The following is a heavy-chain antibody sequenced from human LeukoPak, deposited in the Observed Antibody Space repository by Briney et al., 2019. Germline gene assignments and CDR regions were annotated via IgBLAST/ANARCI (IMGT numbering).Heavy chain of an antibody. D-gene: IGHD6-19*01. CDR3: ARGYSSGGGYYYYGMDV. CDR1: GYTFTSYD. CDR2: MNPNSGNT. J-gene: IGHJ6*02. V-gene: IGHV1-8*01. Sequence: GASVKVSCKAAGYTFTSYDINWVRQATGQGLEWMGGMNPNSGNTGYAQKFQGRVTMTRNTSISTAYMELSSLRSEDTAVYYCARGYSSGGGYYYYGMDVWGQGTTVTVSS.